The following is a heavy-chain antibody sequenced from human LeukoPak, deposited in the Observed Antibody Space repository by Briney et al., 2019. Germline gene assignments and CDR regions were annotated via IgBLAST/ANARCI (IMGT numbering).Heavy chain of an antibody. CDR1: GFTFSSYG. D-gene: IGHD2-15*01. V-gene: IGHV3-30*18. J-gene: IGHJ4*02. CDR2: ISYDGSNK. CDR3: ANRVRGTYYFDS. Sequence: QSGGSLRLSCVASGFTFSSYGMHWVRQAPGKGLEWVAIISYDGSNKYYADSVKGRFTISRDNSKNTLCLQMNSLRAEDTAVYYCANRVRGTYYFDSWGQGTLVTVSS.